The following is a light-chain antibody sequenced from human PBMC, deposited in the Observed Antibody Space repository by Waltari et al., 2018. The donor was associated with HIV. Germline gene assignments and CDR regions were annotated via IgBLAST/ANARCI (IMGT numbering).Light chain of an antibody. V-gene: IGLV1-47*01. CDR3: ATWDDILSGYL. J-gene: IGLJ1*01. Sequence: QSVPTQPPSASGTPGQRVAISCSGSKSHIGSNLVYWYQQHPGTAPKLLIYKDNQRPSGVPERFSASKSGSSSSLAISGLRSEDEAEYYCATWDDILSGYLFGTGTKVTVL. CDR1: KSHIGSNL. CDR2: KDN.